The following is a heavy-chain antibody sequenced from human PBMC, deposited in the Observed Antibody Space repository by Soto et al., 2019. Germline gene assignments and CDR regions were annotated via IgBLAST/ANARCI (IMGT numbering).Heavy chain of an antibody. CDR2: TPGSGGSA. V-gene: IGHV3-23*01. D-gene: IGHD6-19*01. Sequence: GGSLRLSCAASGFTFCTYAMNWVRQAPGKGLEWVSSTPGSGGSAYYADSVRGRFTISRDNSKNTVYLQLDSLRPEDSAIYCCAEGGSSGWFYFDFWGQGTQV. CDR3: AEGGSSGWFYFDF. CDR1: GFTFCTYA. J-gene: IGHJ4*02.